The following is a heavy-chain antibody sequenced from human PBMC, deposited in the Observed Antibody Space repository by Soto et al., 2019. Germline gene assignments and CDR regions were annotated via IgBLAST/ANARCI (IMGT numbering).Heavy chain of an antibody. D-gene: IGHD6-19*01. J-gene: IGHJ6*03. V-gene: IGHV3-13*01. Sequence: EVQLVESGGGLVQPGGSLRLSCAASGFTFSSYDMHWVRQATGKGLEWVSAIGTAGDTYYPGSVKGRFTISRENAKNSLYLQRNSLRAGDTAVYYCARGTSSGYYDMDVWGKGTTVTVSS. CDR3: ARGTSSGYYDMDV. CDR1: GFTFSSYD. CDR2: IGTAGDT.